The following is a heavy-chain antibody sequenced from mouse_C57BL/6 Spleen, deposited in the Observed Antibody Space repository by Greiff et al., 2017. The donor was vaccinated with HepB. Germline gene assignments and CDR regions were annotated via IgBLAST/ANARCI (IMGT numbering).Heavy chain of an antibody. Sequence: EVMLVESGGGLVKPGGSLKLSCAASGFTFSDYGMHWVRQAPEKGLEWVAYISSGSSTIYYADTVKGRFTISRDNAKNTLFLQMPSLRSEDTAMYYCARRHYGSSNYFDYWGQGTTLTVSS. V-gene: IGHV5-17*01. CDR3: ARRHYGSSNYFDY. D-gene: IGHD1-1*01. J-gene: IGHJ2*01. CDR2: ISSGSSTI. CDR1: GFTFSDYG.